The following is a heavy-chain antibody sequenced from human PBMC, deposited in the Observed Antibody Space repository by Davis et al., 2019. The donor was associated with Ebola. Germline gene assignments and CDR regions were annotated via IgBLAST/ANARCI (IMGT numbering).Heavy chain of an antibody. V-gene: IGHV4-30-2*01. J-gene: IGHJ5*02. Sequence: SETLSLTCAVSGGSISSGGYSWSWIRQPPGKGLEWIGYIYHSGSTYYNPSLKSRVTISVDRSKNQFSLKLSSVTAADTAVYYCARLRPHFDPWGQGTLVTVSS. CDR1: GGSISSGGYS. CDR2: IYHSGST. CDR3: ARLRPHFDP.